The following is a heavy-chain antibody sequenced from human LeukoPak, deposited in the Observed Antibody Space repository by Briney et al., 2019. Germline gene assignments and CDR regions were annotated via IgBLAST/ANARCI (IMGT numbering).Heavy chain of an antibody. CDR2: INPNSGGT. J-gene: IGHJ6*03. D-gene: IGHD6-6*01. CDR3: ARGRDSSSSLWGYYYYMDV. Sequence: GASVKVSCKASGYTFTGYYMHWVRQAPGQGLEWMGWINPNSGGTNYAQKFQGRVTMTRDTSISTAYMELSSLRSEDTAVYYCARGRDSSSSLWGYYYYMDVWGKGTTVTVSS. CDR1: GYTFTGYY. V-gene: IGHV1-2*02.